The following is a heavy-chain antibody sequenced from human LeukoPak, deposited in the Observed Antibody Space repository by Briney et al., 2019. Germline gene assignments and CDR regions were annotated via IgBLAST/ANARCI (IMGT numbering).Heavy chain of an antibody. J-gene: IGHJ1*01. D-gene: IGHD3-22*01. Sequence: PGGSLRLSCAASGFTFSSYSMNWVRQAPGKGLEWVSYISSSSTIYYADSVKGRFTISRDNAKNSLYLQMNSLRAEDTAVYYCARDEVGYYDSSGYFQHWGQGTLVTVSS. V-gene: IGHV3-48*04. CDR1: GFTFSSYS. CDR3: ARDEVGYYDSSGYFQH. CDR2: ISSSSTI.